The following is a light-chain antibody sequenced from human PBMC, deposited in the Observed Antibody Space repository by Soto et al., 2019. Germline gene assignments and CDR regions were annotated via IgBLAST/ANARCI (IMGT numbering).Light chain of an antibody. V-gene: IGLV2-14*01. Sequence: QSVLTQPASVSGSPGQSITISCTGTSSDLAIYNYVSWYQQQPGKAPKLMIYQVTNRPSGVSNRFSGSRPGNTASLTISGLQAEDEADYYCSSDTDSSNYVFGTGTKV. CDR2: QVT. CDR1: SSDLAIYNY. CDR3: SSDTDSSNYV. J-gene: IGLJ1*01.